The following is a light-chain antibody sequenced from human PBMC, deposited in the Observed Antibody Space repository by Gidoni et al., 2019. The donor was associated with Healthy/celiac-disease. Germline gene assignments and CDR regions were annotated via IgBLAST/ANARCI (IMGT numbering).Light chain of an antibody. Sequence: DIQMTQSPSSLSASVGDRVTITCRASQSISSYLNWYQQKPGKAPNLLIYAASSLQSGVPSMLSGSGAERDFTLTISSLQPEDFATYYWQQSYSTPGTFGQGTRLEIK. V-gene: IGKV1-39*01. J-gene: IGKJ5*01. CDR1: QSISSY. CDR3: QQSYSTPGT. CDR2: AAS.